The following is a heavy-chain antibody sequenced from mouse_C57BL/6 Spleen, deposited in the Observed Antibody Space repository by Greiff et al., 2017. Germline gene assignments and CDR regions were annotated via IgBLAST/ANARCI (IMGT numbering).Heavy chain of an antibody. J-gene: IGHJ2*01. CDR2: ISDGGSYT. V-gene: IGHV5-4*01. D-gene: IGHD3-2*02. CDR3: VREYSSGDYLDY. Sequence: EVQVVESGGGLVKPGGSLKLSCAASGFTFSSYAMSWVRQTPEKRLEWVATISDGGSYTYYPDNVKGRFTISRDNAKNNLYLQMSHLKSEDTAMYYCVREYSSGDYLDYWGQGTTLTVSS. CDR1: GFTFSSYA.